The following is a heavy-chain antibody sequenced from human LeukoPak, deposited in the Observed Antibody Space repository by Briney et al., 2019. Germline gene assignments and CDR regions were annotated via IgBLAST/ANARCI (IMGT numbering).Heavy chain of an antibody. D-gene: IGHD1-14*01. CDR2: ISSSGTTT. Sequence: PGGSLRLSCAASGFTFSSYEMNWVRQAPGKGLEWVSYISSSGTTTHYADSVKGRFTVSRDNAKSSLYLQMNSLRAEDTAVYYCARDAGGYFDYWGQGTLVAVSS. J-gene: IGHJ4*02. V-gene: IGHV3-48*03. CDR1: GFTFSSYE. CDR3: ARDAGGYFDY.